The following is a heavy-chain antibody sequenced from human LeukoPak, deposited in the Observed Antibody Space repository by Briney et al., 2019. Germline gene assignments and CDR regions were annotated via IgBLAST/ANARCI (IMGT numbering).Heavy chain of an antibody. Sequence: PSETLSLTCTVSGGSISSGDYYWSWIRQPPGKGLEWIGYIYYSGSTYYNPSLKSRVTISVDTSKNQFSLKLSSVTAADTAVYYCARGVTTVALDYWGQGTLVTVSS. CDR1: GGSISSGDYY. V-gene: IGHV4-30-4*01. CDR3: ARGVTTVALDY. D-gene: IGHD4-17*01. J-gene: IGHJ4*02. CDR2: IYYSGST.